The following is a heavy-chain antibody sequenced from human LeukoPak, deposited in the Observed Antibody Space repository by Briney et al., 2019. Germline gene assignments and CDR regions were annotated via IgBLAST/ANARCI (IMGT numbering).Heavy chain of an antibody. V-gene: IGHV1-18*01. J-gene: IGHJ4*02. D-gene: IGHD4-17*01. Sequence: ASVKVSCTASGYTFTSYGISWVRQAPGQGLEWMGWISAYNGNTNYAQKLQGRVTMTTDTSTSTAYMELRSLRSDDTAVYYCARDDYGDYSIWYYFDYWGQGTLVTVSS. CDR3: ARDDYGDYSIWYYFDY. CDR2: ISAYNGNT. CDR1: GYTFTSYG.